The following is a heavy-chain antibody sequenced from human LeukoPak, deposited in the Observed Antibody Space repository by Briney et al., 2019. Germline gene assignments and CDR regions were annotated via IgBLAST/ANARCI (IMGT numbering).Heavy chain of an antibody. CDR3: AREPTRYGGSQGYYYMDV. CDR2: IYYSGST. CDR1: GGSISSGGYY. Sequence: PSQTLSLTCTVSGGSISSGGYYWIWIRQHPGKGLEWIGYIYYSGSTYYNPALNSRVTISVDTSKNQFSLKLSSVTAADKAVYYCAREPTRYGGSQGYYYMDVWGKGTTVTVSS. J-gene: IGHJ6*03. V-gene: IGHV4-31*03. D-gene: IGHD4-23*01.